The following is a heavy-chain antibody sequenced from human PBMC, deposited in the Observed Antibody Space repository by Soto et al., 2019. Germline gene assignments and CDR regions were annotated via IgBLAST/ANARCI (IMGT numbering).Heavy chain of an antibody. CDR1: GFSLSTSGVG. CDR2: IYWNDDK. D-gene: IGHD2-15*01. J-gene: IGHJ5*02. Sequence: SGPTLVNPTQTLTLTCTFSGFSLSTSGVGVGWIRQPPGKALEWLALIYWNDDKRYSPSLKSRLTITKDTSKNQVVLTMTNMDPVDTATYYCARALGYCSGGSCHRRWFDPWGQEPWSPSPQ. CDR3: ARALGYCSGGSCHRRWFDP. V-gene: IGHV2-5*01.